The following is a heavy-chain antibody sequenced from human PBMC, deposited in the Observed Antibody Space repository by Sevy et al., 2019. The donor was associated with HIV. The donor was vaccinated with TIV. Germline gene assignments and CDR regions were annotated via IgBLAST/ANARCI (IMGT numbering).Heavy chain of an antibody. V-gene: IGHV1-24*01. J-gene: IGHJ4*02. CDR1: GYTLTELS. CDR2: FDPEDGET. Sequence: ASVKVPCKVSGYTLTELSMHWVRQAPGKGLEWMGGFDPEDGETIYAQKFQGRVTMTEDTSTDTAYMELSSLRSEDTAVYYCATDLLGRYQLPDYWGQGTLVTVSS. D-gene: IGHD2-2*01. CDR3: ATDLLGRYQLPDY.